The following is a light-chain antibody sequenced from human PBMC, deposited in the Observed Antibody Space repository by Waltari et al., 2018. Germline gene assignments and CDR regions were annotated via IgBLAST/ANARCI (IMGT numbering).Light chain of an antibody. CDR1: SSDVGGYNY. CDR3: SSYTSSSTPYV. CDR2: DVS. Sequence: QSALTQPASVSGPPGRSITIPCTGTSSDVGGYNYVPWYQQHPGKAPKLMIYDVSKRPSGVSNRFSGSKSGNTASLTISGLQAEDEADYYCSSYTSSSTPYVFGTGTKVTVL. J-gene: IGLJ1*01. V-gene: IGLV2-14*01.